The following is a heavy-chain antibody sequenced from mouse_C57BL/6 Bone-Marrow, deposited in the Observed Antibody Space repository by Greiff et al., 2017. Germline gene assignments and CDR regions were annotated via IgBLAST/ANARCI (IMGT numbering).Heavy chain of an antibody. V-gene: IGHV1-55*01. CDR2: IYPGSGST. CDR3: ARPPANWEVDY. Sequence: VQLQLPGAELVKPGASVKMSCKASGYTFTSYWITWVKQRPGQGLEWIGDIYPGSGSTNYNEKFKSKATLTVDTSSSTAYMQLSSLTSEDSAVYYCARPPANWEVDYWGQGTTLTVSS. J-gene: IGHJ2*01. D-gene: IGHD4-1*01. CDR1: GYTFTSYW.